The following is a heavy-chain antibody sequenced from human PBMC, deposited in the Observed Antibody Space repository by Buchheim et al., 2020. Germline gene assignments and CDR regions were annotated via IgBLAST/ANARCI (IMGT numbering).Heavy chain of an antibody. CDR1: GFTFSSYG. D-gene: IGHD2-15*01. CDR2: IWYDGSNK. V-gene: IGHV3-33*01. CDR3: ARESGDIVDYYYYGMDV. Sequence: QVQPVESGGGVVQPGRSLRLSCAASGFTFSSYGMHWVRQAPGKGLEWVAVIWYDGSNKYYADSVKGRFTISRDNSKNTLYLQMNSLRAEDTAVYYCARESGDIVDYYYYGMDVWGQGTT. J-gene: IGHJ6*02.